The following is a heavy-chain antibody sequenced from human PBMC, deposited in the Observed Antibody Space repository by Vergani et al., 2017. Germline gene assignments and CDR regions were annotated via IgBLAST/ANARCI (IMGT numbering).Heavy chain of an antibody. CDR1: GFTFSSYA. J-gene: IGHJ4*02. CDR3: AREERSNTSPFVGD. V-gene: IGHV3-23*01. D-gene: IGHD2/OR15-2a*01. CDR2: ISGHGDRT. Sequence: EVQLLESGGGLVQPGGSLRLFCAASGFTFSSYAMSWVRQAPGKGLEWVSAISGHGDRTYYADSVKGRFTISRDNFKNTVYLQMNSLKAEDRATYYCAREERSNTSPFVGDWGQGTLVTV.